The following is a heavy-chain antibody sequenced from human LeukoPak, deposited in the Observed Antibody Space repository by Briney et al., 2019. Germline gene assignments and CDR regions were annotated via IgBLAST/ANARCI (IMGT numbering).Heavy chain of an antibody. J-gene: IGHJ4*02. CDR1: GFTFSSYW. CDR2: IKQDGSEN. D-gene: IGHD1-26*01. V-gene: IGHV3-7*01. Sequence: GGSLRLSCAASGFTFSSYWMSWVRQAPGKGLEWVANIKQDGSENYYVDSVKGRFTISRDNAKNSLYLQMNSLSAEDTAVYYCARSGSYPDDFDYWGQGTLVTVSS. CDR3: ARSGSYPDDFDY.